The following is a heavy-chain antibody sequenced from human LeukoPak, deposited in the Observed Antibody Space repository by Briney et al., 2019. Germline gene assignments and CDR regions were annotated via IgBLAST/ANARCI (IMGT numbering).Heavy chain of an antibody. J-gene: IGHJ4*02. D-gene: IGHD6-25*01. V-gene: IGHV1-18*01. CDR3: ARDHSGGRQVFDY. CDR1: VYTFTNYV. CDR2: ISAYNGNK. Sequence: AAVNVSSMASVYTFTNYVIAWVRQAPGQGGDWMGWISAYNGNKRYAQKVQDRVTMTTDTSTGTAYMELRDLRFDDTAIYYCARDHSGGRQVFDYWGQGTLVTVSS.